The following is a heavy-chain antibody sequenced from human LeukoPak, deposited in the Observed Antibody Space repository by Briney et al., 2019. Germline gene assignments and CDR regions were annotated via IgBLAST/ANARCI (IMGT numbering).Heavy chain of an antibody. CDR2: IKQDGSDK. CDR1: GFTFTNYW. D-gene: IGHD3-3*01. V-gene: IGHV3-7*01. J-gene: IGHJ6*03. Sequence: GGSLRLSCAASGFTFTNYWMNWVRQAPGKGLEWVASIKQDGSDKYYVDSVKGRLTISRDNARDSLYLQMNSLRAEDTAVYYCARVADFWSGYYGYYYYMDVWGKGTTVTVSS. CDR3: ARVADFWSGYYGYYYYMDV.